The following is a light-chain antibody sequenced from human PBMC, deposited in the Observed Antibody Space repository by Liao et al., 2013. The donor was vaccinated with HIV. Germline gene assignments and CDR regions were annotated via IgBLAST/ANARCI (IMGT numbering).Light chain of an antibody. CDR3: QVWDSNSNLWV. V-gene: IGLV3-27*01. CDR1: VLAKKY. J-gene: IGLJ3*02. Sequence: SYELTQPSSVSVSPGQTARITCSGDVLAKKYARWFQQKPGQAPVLVIYKDSERPSGIPERFSGSSSGTTVTLTISGAQVEDEADYSCQVWDSNSNLWVFGGGTKVTVL. CDR2: KDS.